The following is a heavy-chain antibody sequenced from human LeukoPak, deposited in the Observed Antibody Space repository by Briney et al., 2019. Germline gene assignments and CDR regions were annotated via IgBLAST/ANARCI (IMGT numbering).Heavy chain of an antibody. CDR1: GFTFSVYG. V-gene: IGHV3-33*01. CDR2: ICHDGSKK. D-gene: IGHD3-22*01. Sequence: PVRSLRLSCAASGFTFSVYGMHWVRQAPGKGLEWVAVICHDGSKKYYAVSVKGRFTISKDNSKNTLDLQMNSLRAEDTAVYYCARDDSNGDYYDNFDYWGQGTLVTVSS. J-gene: IGHJ4*02. CDR3: ARDDSNGDYYDNFDY.